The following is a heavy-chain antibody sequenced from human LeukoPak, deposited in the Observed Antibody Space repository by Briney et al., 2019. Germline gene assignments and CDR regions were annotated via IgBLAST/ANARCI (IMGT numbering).Heavy chain of an antibody. CDR2: IKQDGSEK. J-gene: IGHJ5*02. Sequence: SGGSLRLSSAAPGFTFSSYWMSWVRQAPGKGLEWVANIKQDGSEKYYVDSVKGRFTISRDNAKNSLYLQMNSLRADDTAVYYCAREGPRVTGTTRTWFDPWGQGTLVTVSS. CDR3: AREGPRVTGTTRTWFDP. D-gene: IGHD1-7*01. CDR1: GFTFSSYW. V-gene: IGHV3-7*01.